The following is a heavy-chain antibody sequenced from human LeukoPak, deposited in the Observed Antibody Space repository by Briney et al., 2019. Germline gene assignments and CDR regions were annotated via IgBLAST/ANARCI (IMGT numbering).Heavy chain of an antibody. CDR3: AREAVTRSYFDY. V-gene: IGHV3-21*04. CDR2: ISSSSSYI. Sequence: GGSLRLSCAASGFTFSSYSMNWVRQAPGKGLEWVSSISSSSSYIYYADSVKGRFTISRDNAKNSLYLQMNSLRAEDTAVYYCAREAVTRSYFDYWGQGTLVTVSS. J-gene: IGHJ4*02. D-gene: IGHD4-17*01. CDR1: GFTFSSYS.